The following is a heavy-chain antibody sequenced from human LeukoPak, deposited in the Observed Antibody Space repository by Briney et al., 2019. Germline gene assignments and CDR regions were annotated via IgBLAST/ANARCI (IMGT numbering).Heavy chain of an antibody. J-gene: IGHJ6*02. D-gene: IGHD3-10*01. Sequence: PGGSLRLSCSASGFTFNSYPVHWVRQAPGKGLEYVSGISRNGGSTYYADSVKGRFTISRDNSKNTLYLQMNSLRAEDTAVYYCARDGSYGSGSYYLYYYYGMDVWGQGTTVTVSS. CDR2: ISRNGGST. V-gene: IGHV3-64*04. CDR1: GFTFNSYP. CDR3: ARDGSYGSGSYYLYYYYGMDV.